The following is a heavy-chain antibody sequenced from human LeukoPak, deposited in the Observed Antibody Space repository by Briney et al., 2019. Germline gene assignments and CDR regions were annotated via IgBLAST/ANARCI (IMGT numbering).Heavy chain of an antibody. D-gene: IGHD3-22*01. CDR1: GYTFTGYY. V-gene: IGHV1-2*02. J-gene: IGHJ4*02. Sequence: ASVKVSCKASGYTFTGYYMHWARQAPGQGLEWMGWINPNSGGTNYAQKFQGRVTMTRDTSISTAYMELSRLRSDDTAVYYCARGMTYYDSSGYFYWGQGTLVTVSS. CDR2: INPNSGGT. CDR3: ARGMTYYDSSGYFY.